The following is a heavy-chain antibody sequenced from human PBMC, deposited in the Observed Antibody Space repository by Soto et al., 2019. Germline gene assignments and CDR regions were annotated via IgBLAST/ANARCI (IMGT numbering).Heavy chain of an antibody. D-gene: IGHD6-25*01. CDR3: TRVQSSGREFDY. CDR2: VDPREGST. J-gene: IGHJ4*02. Sequence: QVQLVQSGAEMKRPGASVILSCKASGYIFTTYSIHWVRQTAGQGLEWMAKVDPREGSTGYAQKFRGRVSMAWDTATGTESMEVSSLTSHETATYNCTRVQSSGREFDYWGQGTQVTVSS. V-gene: IGHV1-46*01. CDR1: GYIFTTYS.